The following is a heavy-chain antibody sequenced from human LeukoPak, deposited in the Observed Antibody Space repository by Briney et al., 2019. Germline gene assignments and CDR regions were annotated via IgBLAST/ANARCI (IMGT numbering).Heavy chain of an antibody. Sequence: PGGSLRLSCAASGFTFSSYSMNWVRQAPGKGLEWVSYSSSSSGTISYADSVKGRFPISRDNAKNSLYLQMNSLRAEDTAVYYCARVRITMVRGVMGGYYFDYWGQGTLVTVSS. CDR3: ARVRITMVRGVMGGYYFDY. CDR2: SSSSSGTI. J-gene: IGHJ4*02. D-gene: IGHD3-10*01. CDR1: GFTFSSYS. V-gene: IGHV3-48*01.